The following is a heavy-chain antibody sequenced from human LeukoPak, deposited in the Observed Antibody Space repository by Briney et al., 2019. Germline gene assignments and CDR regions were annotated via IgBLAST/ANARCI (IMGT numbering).Heavy chain of an antibody. Sequence: GESLKISCKGSGYSFTTHWIGWVRQMSGKGLEWMGIIYPDDSNARYSPSFQGQVTLSADKSINTAYLQWSSLRASDTAIYYCARLEEDLTLGVAGYWFVPWGQGTLVTVSS. CDR1: GYSFTTHW. CDR2: IYPDDSNA. V-gene: IGHV5-51*01. J-gene: IGHJ5*02. D-gene: IGHD3-16*01. CDR3: ARLEEDLTLGVAGYWFVP.